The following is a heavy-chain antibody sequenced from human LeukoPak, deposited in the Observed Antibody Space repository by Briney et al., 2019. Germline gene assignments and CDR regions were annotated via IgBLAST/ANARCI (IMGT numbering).Heavy chain of an antibody. D-gene: IGHD4/OR15-4a*01. CDR1: GFTFSDHY. Sequence: GGSLRLSCAASGFTFSDHYMDWVRQAPGKGLEWVGRIRNKANIYTTEYAASVKGRFTISRDDSKNSLYLQMNSLKTEDTAVYYCAKQTMVAQRGLDYWGQGTLVTVSS. V-gene: IGHV3-72*01. CDR2: IRNKANIYTT. CDR3: AKQTMVAQRGLDY. J-gene: IGHJ4*02.